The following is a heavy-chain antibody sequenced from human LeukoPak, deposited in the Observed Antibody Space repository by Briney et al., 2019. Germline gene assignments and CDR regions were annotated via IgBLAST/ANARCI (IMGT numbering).Heavy chain of an antibody. V-gene: IGHV3-64D*06. CDR2: ISGNGGST. Sequence: GGSLRLSCSASGFTFSSYDMHWIRQAPGKGLEYVSAISGNGGSTYYADSVKGRFTISRDNSKNMLYLQMSSLRPEETAVYYFLKWETNRYDYWGQGTLVTVSS. CDR1: GFTFSSYD. CDR3: LKWETNRYDY. J-gene: IGHJ4*02. D-gene: IGHD1-26*01.